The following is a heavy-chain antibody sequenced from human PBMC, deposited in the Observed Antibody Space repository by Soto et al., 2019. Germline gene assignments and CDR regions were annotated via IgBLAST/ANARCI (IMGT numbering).Heavy chain of an antibody. CDR2: IYYSGST. V-gene: IGHV4-31*03. CDR1: GGSISSGGYY. J-gene: IGHJ4*02. D-gene: IGHD3-22*01. CDR3: ARGASYYYDSSGYYGYFDY. Sequence: PSETLSLTCTVSGGSISSGGYYWSWIRQHPGKGLEWIGYIYYSGSTYYNPSLKSRVTISVDTSKNQFSLKLSSVTAADTAVYYCARGASYYYDSSGYYGYFDYWGQGTLVTVSS.